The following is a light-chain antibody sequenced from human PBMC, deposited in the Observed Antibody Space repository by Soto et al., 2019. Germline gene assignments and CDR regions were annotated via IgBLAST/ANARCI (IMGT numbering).Light chain of an antibody. Sequence: QSALTQPPSASGSPGQSVAISCTGTSSDVGGYNYVSWYQQHPGKAPKLMIYEVNKRPSGVPDRFSGSKSGNTASLTISGLQADDEADYYCCSLTTSHTYVFRSGTTVTVL. V-gene: IGLV2-8*01. CDR3: CSLTTSHTYV. J-gene: IGLJ1*01. CDR1: SSDVGGYNY. CDR2: EVN.